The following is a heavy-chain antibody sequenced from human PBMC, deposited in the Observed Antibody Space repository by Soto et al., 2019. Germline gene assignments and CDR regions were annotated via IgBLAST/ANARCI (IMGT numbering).Heavy chain of an antibody. D-gene: IGHD3-10*01. Sequence: PSETLSLTCTVSGGSISSGGYYWSWIRQHPGKGLEWIGYIYNSGSTYYNPSLKSRVTFSVDTSKNQFSLKLSSVTAAYTAVYYCAREYGSGPNIWGQGTMVT. CDR3: AREYGSGPNI. CDR1: GGSISSGGYY. V-gene: IGHV4-31*03. J-gene: IGHJ3*02. CDR2: IYNSGST.